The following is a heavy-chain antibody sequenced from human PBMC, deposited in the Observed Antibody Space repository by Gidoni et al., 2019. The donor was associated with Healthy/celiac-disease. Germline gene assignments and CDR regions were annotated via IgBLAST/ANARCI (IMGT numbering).Heavy chain of an antibody. Sequence: VQRLESGGGLVQPGGSLRLSCAASGFTFSSSAMSWVRQAPGKGLEWVAAISGSGGSTYYADSVKGRFTISRDNSKNTLYLQMNSLRAEDTAVYYCAKEAGEDYYDSSGYSDFDYWGQGTLVTVSS. J-gene: IGHJ4*02. CDR1: GFTFSSSA. D-gene: IGHD3-22*01. V-gene: IGHV3-23*01. CDR2: ISGSGGST. CDR3: AKEAGEDYYDSSGYSDFDY.